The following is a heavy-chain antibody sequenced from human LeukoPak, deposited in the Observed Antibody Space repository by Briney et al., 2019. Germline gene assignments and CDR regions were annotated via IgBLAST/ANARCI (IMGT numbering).Heavy chain of an antibody. CDR2: IYYSGST. D-gene: IGHD3-10*01. V-gene: IGHV4-59*01. J-gene: IGHJ3*02. CDR1: GASISFYY. CDR3: AREHLLLWFGELSGEGTTAFDI. Sequence: DPSETLSLTCTVSGASISFYYWTWIRQPPGKGLEWIGYIYYSGSTNYNSSLKSRVTISVDTSKNQVSLKLSSVTAADTAVYYCAREHLLLWFGELSGEGTTAFDIWGQGTMVTVSS.